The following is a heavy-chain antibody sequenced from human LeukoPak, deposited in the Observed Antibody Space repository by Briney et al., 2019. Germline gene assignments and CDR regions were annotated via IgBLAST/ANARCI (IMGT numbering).Heavy chain of an antibody. D-gene: IGHD5-24*01. Sequence: GGSLRLSCAASGFNFNDAAMTWVRQAPGEGLEWVSLIASSGRNTYYTDSARGRFTISRDNSKNTLSLQMNSLRVEDTAMYYCAKDIQLSAWGLGTMVTVSS. J-gene: IGHJ3*01. CDR3: AKDIQLSA. CDR2: IASSGRNT. V-gene: IGHV3-23*01. CDR1: GFNFNDAA.